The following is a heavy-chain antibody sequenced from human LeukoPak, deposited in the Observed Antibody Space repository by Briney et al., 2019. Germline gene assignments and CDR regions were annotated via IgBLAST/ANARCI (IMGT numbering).Heavy chain of an antibody. Sequence: GGSLRLSCAASGFIFSNYAMTWVRQAPGKGLDWVSIINGGGGNTYYADSVKGRFTISRDNSKNTVYLQMDRLRAEDTAVYSCAKDVCTSPRCLLYFDSWGQGTLVTVSS. CDR2: INGGGGNT. CDR3: AKDVCTSPRCLLYFDS. J-gene: IGHJ4*02. V-gene: IGHV3-23*01. D-gene: IGHD2-8*01. CDR1: GFIFSNYA.